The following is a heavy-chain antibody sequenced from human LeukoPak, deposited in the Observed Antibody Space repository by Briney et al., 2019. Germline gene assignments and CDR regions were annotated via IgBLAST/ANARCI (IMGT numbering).Heavy chain of an antibody. CDR3: ARVGYDSTFDY. D-gene: IGHD3-22*01. Sequence: SETLSLTCTVSGGSMSSTSYYWAWIRQPPGKGLEWIGYIYYSGSTYYNPSLKSRVTISVDTSKNQFSLKLSSVTAADTAVYYCARVGYDSTFDYWGQGTLVTVSS. J-gene: IGHJ4*02. V-gene: IGHV4-30-4*08. CDR2: IYYSGST. CDR1: GGSMSSTSYY.